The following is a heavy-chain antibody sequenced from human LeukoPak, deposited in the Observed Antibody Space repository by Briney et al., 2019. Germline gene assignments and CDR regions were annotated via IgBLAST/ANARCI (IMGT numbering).Heavy chain of an antibody. Sequence: SETLSLTCTVSGGSISSGGYYWSWIRQHPGKGLEWIGYIYYSGSTYYNPSLKSRVTISVDTSKNQFSLKLSPVTAADTAVYYCAREDSSGYNYWGQGTLVTVSS. J-gene: IGHJ4*02. D-gene: IGHD3-22*01. CDR1: GGSISSGGYY. CDR3: AREDSSGYNY. CDR2: IYYSGST. V-gene: IGHV4-31*03.